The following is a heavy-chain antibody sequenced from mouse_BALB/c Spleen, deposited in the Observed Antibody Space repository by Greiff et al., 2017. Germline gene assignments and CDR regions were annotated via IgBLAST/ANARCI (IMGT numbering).Heavy chain of an antibody. CDR1: GYTFSSYW. CDR3: ARDRRAMDY. CDR2: ILPGSGST. J-gene: IGHJ4*01. V-gene: IGHV1-9*01. Sequence: QVQLKQSGAELMKPGASVKISCKATGYTFSSYWIEWVKQRPGHGLEWIGEILPGSGSTNYNEKFKGKATFTADTSSNTAYMQLSSLTSEDSAVYYCARDRRAMDYWGQGTSVTVSS.